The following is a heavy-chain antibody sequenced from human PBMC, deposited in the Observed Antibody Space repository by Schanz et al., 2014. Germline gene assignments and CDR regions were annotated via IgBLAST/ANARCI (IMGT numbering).Heavy chain of an antibody. D-gene: IGHD3-3*01. CDR2: MYYSGST. J-gene: IGHJ4*02. V-gene: IGHV4-39*01. CDR3: ARLSAIFGVVTTYYFDY. CDR1: GGSISSIGFY. Sequence: QLQLQESGPGLVNPSETLSLTCTVSGGSISSIGFYWGWIRQPPGKGLEWIGRMYYSGSTYCNPSLKGRITISGDPSKNHFSLKLSSVTAAETAVYYCARLSAIFGVVTTYYFDYWGQGTLVTVSS.